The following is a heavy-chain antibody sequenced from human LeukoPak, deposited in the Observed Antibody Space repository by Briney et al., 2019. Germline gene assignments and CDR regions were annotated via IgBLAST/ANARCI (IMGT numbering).Heavy chain of an antibody. D-gene: IGHD2-21*02. Sequence: PSETLSLTCAVYGGSFSGYYWSWIRQPPGKGLEWIGEINHSGSTNYNPSLKSRVTISVDTSKNQFSLEVSSVTAADTAIYYCARAFCGGDCEFDSWGQGALVTVSS. V-gene: IGHV4-34*01. CDR1: GGSFSGYY. J-gene: IGHJ4*02. CDR3: ARAFCGGDCEFDS. CDR2: INHSGST.